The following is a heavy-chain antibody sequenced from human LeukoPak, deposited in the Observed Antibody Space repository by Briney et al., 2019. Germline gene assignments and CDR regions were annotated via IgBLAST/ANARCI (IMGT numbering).Heavy chain of an antibody. V-gene: IGHV4-39*01. CDR3: ARQDGGLDGYNLDDLLYFCL. J-gene: IGHJ4*02. Sequence: SETLPHTCAVAGGSMTDSLYFWVWIRQSPGKGLEWSGSVNFSGTTYYHPSGQSQLSMSMDTSMNEFSLTLTAETATDTAVYYCARQDGGLDGYNLDDLLYFCLWGKGTLVTVSS. CDR2: VNFSGTT. D-gene: IGHD5-24*01. CDR1: GGSMTDSLYF.